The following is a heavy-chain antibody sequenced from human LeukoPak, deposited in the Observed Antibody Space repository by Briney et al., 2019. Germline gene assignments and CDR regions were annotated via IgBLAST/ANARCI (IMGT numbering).Heavy chain of an antibody. J-gene: IGHJ4*02. D-gene: IGHD6-19*01. CDR3: AKEGTIAVAGLDY. CDR1: GFTFDDYA. V-gene: IGHV3-9*01. Sequence: GGSLRLSCAASGFTFDDYAMHWVRQAPGKGLEWVSGISWNSGSIGYADPVKGRFTISRDNAKNSLYLQMNSLRAEDTALYYCAKEGTIAVAGLDYWGQGTLVTVSS. CDR2: ISWNSGSI.